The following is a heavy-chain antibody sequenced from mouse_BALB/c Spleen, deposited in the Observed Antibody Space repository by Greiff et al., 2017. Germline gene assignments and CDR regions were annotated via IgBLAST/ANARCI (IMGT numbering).Heavy chain of an antibody. Sequence: EVKLVESGGGLVKPGGSLKLSCAASGFTFSSYAMSWVRQTPEKRLEWVASISSGGSTYYPDSVKGRFTISRDNARNILYLQMSSLRSEDTAMYYCARVPTGGFAYWGQGTLVTVSA. V-gene: IGHV5-6-5*01. CDR2: ISSGGST. CDR1: GFTFSSYA. D-gene: IGHD1-1*01. CDR3: ARVPTGGFAY. J-gene: IGHJ3*01.